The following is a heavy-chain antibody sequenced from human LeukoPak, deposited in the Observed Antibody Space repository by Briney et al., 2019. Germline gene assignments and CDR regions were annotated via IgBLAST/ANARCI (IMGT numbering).Heavy chain of an antibody. CDR3: ARMEVA. Sequence: GGSLRLSCAASGFTFSSSWMHWVRQVPGKGLVWVSRISSDGITTNYADSMKGRFTISRDNAKNTVYLQMNSLRAEDTAVYYCARMEVAWGQGTIVTVSS. CDR1: GFTFSSSW. D-gene: IGHD3-3*01. V-gene: IGHV3-74*01. CDR2: ISSDGITT. J-gene: IGHJ3*01.